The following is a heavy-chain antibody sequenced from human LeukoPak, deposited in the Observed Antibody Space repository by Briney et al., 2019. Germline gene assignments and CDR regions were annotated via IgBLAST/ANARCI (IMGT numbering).Heavy chain of an antibody. CDR2: ISDSGGRT. D-gene: IGHD2-15*01. Sequence: GGSLRLSCAASGFTFSAYAMTWVRQAPGKGLEWVSVISDSGGRTYSAASVKGRFTISRDNSKDTLYLQMNSLRAEDTAVYYCARTYCIGSSCPGVFEYWGQGTLVTVSS. J-gene: IGHJ4*02. CDR3: ARTYCIGSSCPGVFEY. CDR1: GFTFSAYA. V-gene: IGHV3-23*01.